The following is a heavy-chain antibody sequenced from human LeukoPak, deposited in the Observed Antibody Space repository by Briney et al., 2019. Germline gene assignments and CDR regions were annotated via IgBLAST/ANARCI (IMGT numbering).Heavy chain of an antibody. D-gene: IGHD3-22*01. CDR2: ISGSGGST. J-gene: IGHJ4*02. CDR3: AKDMYYYDSSGYYYFYFDY. Sequence: GGSLRLSCAASGFTFSSYAMSWVRQAPGKGLEWVSAISGSGGSTYYAGSVKGRFTISRGNSKNTPYLQMNSLRAEDTAVYYCAKDMYYYDSSGYYYFYFDYWGQGTLVTVSS. V-gene: IGHV3-23*01. CDR1: GFTFSSYA.